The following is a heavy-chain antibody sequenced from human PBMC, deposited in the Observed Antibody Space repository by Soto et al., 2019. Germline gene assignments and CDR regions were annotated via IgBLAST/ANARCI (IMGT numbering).Heavy chain of an antibody. CDR1: GWASSGCA. V-gene: IGHV4-34*01. CDR2: INQSGST. Sequence: PSETLSPTCAVWGWASSGCAGSRLSRPPGTGRVWFRGINQSGSTNYNPALKRRVTISAHTAKNQFSPKLSSVTAPDTAVYFAARGQGAAASSYYYYGMDVWGQGTTVTVS. CDR3: ARGQGAAASSYYYYGMDV. J-gene: IGHJ6*02. D-gene: IGHD6-13*01.